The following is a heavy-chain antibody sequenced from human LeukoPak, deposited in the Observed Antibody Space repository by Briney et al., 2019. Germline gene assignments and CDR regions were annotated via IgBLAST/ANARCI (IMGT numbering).Heavy chain of an antibody. D-gene: IGHD3-3*01. CDR2: ISAYNGNT. Sequence: ASVKVSCKASGYTFSSYGVSWVRQAPGQGLEWMGWISAYNGNTNYAQKLQDRVTMTTDTSTSTAYMQPRSLRSDDTAVYYCARAGSITIFGVVVAHNWFDPWGQGTLVTVSS. V-gene: IGHV1-18*01. CDR1: GYTFSSYG. J-gene: IGHJ5*02. CDR3: ARAGSITIFGVVVAHNWFDP.